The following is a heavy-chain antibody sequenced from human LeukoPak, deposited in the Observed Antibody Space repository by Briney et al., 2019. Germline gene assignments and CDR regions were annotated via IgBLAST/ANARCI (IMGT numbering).Heavy chain of an antibody. CDR3: ARGRDYGAFDI. CDR1: GFTFSSYA. D-gene: IGHD4-17*01. V-gene: IGHV3-30*04. Sequence: GGSLRLSCAASGFTFSSYAMHWVRQAPGKGLEWVAVISYDGSNKYYADSVKGRFTISRDNSKNTLYLQMNSLRAEDTAVYYCARGRDYGAFDIWGQGTMVTVSS. J-gene: IGHJ3*02. CDR2: ISYDGSNK.